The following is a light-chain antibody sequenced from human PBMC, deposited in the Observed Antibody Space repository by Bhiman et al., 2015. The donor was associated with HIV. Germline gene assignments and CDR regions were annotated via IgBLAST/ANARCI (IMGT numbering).Light chain of an antibody. J-gene: IGLJ1*01. Sequence: QSALTQPASVSGSPGQSITISCTGASSDVGAYTYVSWYQQHPGRAPKLMIYDVNKRPSGVSNRFSGSKSANTASLTVSGLLAEDEADYYCSSYAGSNTPYVFGTGTKVTV. V-gene: IGLV2-14*03. CDR1: SSDVGAYTY. CDR3: SSYAGSNTPYV. CDR2: DVN.